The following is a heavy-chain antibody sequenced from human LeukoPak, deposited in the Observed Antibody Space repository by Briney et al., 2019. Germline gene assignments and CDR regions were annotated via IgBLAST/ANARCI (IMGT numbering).Heavy chain of an antibody. CDR2: ISGSGGST. J-gene: IGHJ4*02. Sequence: GGSLRLSCAASGFTFSSYGMSWVRQAPGKGLEWVSAISGSGGSTYYADSVKGRFTISRDNSKNTLYLQMSSLRAEDTAVYYCARRAGGYSHPYDYWGQGTLVTVSS. D-gene: IGHD4-23*01. CDR3: ARRAGGYSHPYDY. CDR1: GFTFSSYG. V-gene: IGHV3-23*01.